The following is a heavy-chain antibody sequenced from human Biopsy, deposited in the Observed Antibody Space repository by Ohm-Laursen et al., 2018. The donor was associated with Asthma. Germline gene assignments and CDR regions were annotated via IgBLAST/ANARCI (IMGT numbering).Heavy chain of an antibody. CDR3: ARKLPRYPYGPFED. CDR1: GASITTSPCY. J-gene: IGHJ4*02. D-gene: IGHD5-18*01. Sequence: TLSLTCTVSGASITTSPCYWSWLRLLPGKGLEWVGCIFYSRETFFNPSLKNPLFMSLDSSKNQSSLKITSVIVADTAVYFCARKLPRYPYGPFEDWGQGTLVTVSS. V-gene: IGHV4-31*01. CDR2: IFYSRET.